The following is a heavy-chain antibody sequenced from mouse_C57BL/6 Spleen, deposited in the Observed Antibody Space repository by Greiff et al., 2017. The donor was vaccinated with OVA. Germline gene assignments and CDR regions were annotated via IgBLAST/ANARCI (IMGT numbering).Heavy chain of an antibody. J-gene: IGHJ1*03. V-gene: IGHV5-17*01. CDR1: GFTFSDYG. CDR3: ARAYRWYFDV. CDR2: ISSGSSTI. Sequence: VQLKESGGGLVKPGGSLKLSCAASGFTFSDYGMHWVRQAPEKGLEWVAYISSGSSTIYYADTVKGRFTISRDNAKNTLFLQMTSLRSEDTAMYYCARAYRWYFDVWGTGTTVTVSS. D-gene: IGHD6-5*01.